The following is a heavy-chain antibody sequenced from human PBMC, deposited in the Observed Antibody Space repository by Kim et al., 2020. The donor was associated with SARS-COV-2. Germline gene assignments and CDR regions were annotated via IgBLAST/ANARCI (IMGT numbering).Heavy chain of an antibody. V-gene: IGHV5-51*01. CDR3: ARQGCDY. J-gene: IGHJ4*02. Sequence: DADTRYSPSFHGQVTISADKSIGTAYLQWSSLKASDTAMYYCARQGCDYWGQGTLVTVSS. CDR2: DADT.